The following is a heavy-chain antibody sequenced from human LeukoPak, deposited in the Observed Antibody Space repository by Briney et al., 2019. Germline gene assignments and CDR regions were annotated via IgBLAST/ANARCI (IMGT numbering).Heavy chain of an antibody. Sequence: GGSLRLSCAASGSTFSSYAMHWVRQAPGKGLEYVSAISSNGGSTYYANSVKGRFTISRDNSKNTLYLQMGSLRAEDMAVYYCARALAVAGREPDAFDIWGQGTMVTVSS. D-gene: IGHD6-19*01. J-gene: IGHJ3*02. CDR2: ISSNGGST. CDR3: ARALAVAGREPDAFDI. V-gene: IGHV3-64*01. CDR1: GSTFSSYA.